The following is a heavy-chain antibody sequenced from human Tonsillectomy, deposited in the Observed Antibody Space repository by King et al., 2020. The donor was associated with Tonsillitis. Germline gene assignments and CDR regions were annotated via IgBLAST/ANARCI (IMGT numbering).Heavy chain of an antibody. J-gene: IGHJ4*02. Sequence: DVQLVESGGGLVQPGGSLRLSCAASGFTFSSYAMSWVRQAPGKGLEWVSAISGSGGSTYYADSVECRFTIPRDNSMNTLKLQRNSLRAEDTAVYYCAKRHSRGVGATEAENSFDYWGQGTLVTVSS. V-gene: IGHV3-23*04. D-gene: IGHD1-26*01. CDR1: GFTFSSYA. CDR2: ISGSGGST. CDR3: AKRHSRGVGATEAENSFDY.